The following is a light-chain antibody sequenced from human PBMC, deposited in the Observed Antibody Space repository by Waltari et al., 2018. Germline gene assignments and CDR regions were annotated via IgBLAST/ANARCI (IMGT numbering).Light chain of an antibody. CDR3: QQYNSYPMYT. J-gene: IGKJ2*01. V-gene: IGKV1-5*01. Sequence: DIQMTQSPSTLSASVGDRVTITCRPSQSISSWLAWYQQKPGKAPKLLIYDASSLESGVPSRVSGSGSGTEFTLTISSLQPDDFATYYCQQYNSYPMYTFGQGTKLEIK. CDR2: DAS. CDR1: QSISSW.